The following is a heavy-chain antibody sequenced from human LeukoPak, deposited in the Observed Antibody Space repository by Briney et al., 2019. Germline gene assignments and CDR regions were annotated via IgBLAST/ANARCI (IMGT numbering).Heavy chain of an antibody. CDR3: AKDPPSFHH. CDR2: ISSSSTYI. Sequence: PGGSLRLSCAASGLTFSNNNMNWVRQPPGKGLEWVSSISSSSTYIYYADSVKGRFTISRDNAKNSLYLQMNSLRAEDTAIYYCAKDPPSFHHWGQGTLVTVSS. CDR1: GLTFSNNN. V-gene: IGHV3-21*01. J-gene: IGHJ1*01.